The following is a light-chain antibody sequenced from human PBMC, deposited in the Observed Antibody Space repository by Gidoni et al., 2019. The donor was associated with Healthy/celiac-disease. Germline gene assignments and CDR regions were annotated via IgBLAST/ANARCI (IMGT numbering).Light chain of an antibody. CDR2: GAS. CDR1: QTVTNRH. V-gene: IGKV3-20*01. Sequence: EIVLTQSPGTLSLSPGERATLSCRASQTVTNRHLYWYQQKTGQAPGLIIYGASTRATGIPDRFSGSGSGTDFAITISRLEHEDFAVYYWQHYGSSSETFGQGTKVEIK. CDR3: QHYGSSSET. J-gene: IGKJ1*01.